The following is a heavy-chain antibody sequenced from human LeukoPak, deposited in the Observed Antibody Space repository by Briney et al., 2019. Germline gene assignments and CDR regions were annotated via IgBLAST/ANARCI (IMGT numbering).Heavy chain of an antibody. CDR1: GGSFSNYA. D-gene: IGHD6-19*01. CDR3: AMSSSGWYGVNSDY. CDR2: VIPIFSTA. V-gene: IGHV1-69*06. Sequence: ASVKVSCKTSGGSFSNYAIGWVRQAPGQGLEWMGGVIPIFSTANYAQKFQGRVTITADKSTSTAYMELSSLRSEDTAVYYCAMSSSGWYGVNSDYWGQGTLVTVSS. J-gene: IGHJ4*02.